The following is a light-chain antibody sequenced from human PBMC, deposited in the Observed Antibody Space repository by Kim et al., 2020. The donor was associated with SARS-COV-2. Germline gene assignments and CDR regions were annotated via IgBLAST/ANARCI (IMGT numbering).Light chain of an antibody. CDR1: SSNIGAGYD. J-gene: IGLJ3*02. CDR2: GNN. Sequence: RVTISCTGSSSNIGAGYDVHWYQQLPGTAPKLLIYGNNNRPSGVPDRFSGSKSGTSASLAITGLQAEDEADYYCQSYDSGLSGSVFGGGTQLTVL. V-gene: IGLV1-40*01. CDR3: QSYDSGLSGSV.